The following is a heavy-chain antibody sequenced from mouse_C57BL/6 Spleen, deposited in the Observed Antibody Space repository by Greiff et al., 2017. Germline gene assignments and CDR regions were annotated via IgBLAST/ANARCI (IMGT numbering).Heavy chain of an antibody. CDR1: GFTFSDYY. D-gene: IGHD2-4*01. V-gene: IGHV5-16*01. J-gene: IGHJ3*01. CDR2: INYDGSST. Sequence: EVNVVESEGGLVQPGSSMKLSCTASGFTFSDYYMAWVRQVQEKGLEWVANINYDGSSTYYLASLKSRFIISRDNSKNILYLQMSSLKSEDTATYYGARVYDYALAYWGQGTLVTVSA. CDR3: ARVYDYALAY.